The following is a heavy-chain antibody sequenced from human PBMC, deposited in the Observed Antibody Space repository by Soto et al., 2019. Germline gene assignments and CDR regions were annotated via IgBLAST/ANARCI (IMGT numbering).Heavy chain of an antibody. CDR3: GLASKWELLGYFYGMGV. V-gene: IGHV1-69*01. CDR2: VIPLFNTP. CDR1: GGTFNTFA. D-gene: IGHD1-26*01. J-gene: IGHJ6*02. Sequence: QVQLVQSGAEVKKPGSSAKVSCKASGGTFNTFAFTWVRQAPGQGFEWMGGVIPLFNTPDYAQKFQGRVTITADESTSTVYLELSGLSSDDTAVYFCGLASKWELLGYFYGMGVWGQGTTVIVSS.